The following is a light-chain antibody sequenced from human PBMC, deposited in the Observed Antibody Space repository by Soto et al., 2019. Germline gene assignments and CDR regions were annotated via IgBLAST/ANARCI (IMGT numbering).Light chain of an antibody. V-gene: IGKV1-5*03. CDR1: QTISSW. Sequence: DIQMTQSPSTLSGSVGDRVTITCRASQTISSWLAWYQQKPGKAPKLLIYKASTLKSGVPSRFSSSGSGTEFTLTISSLQPDDFATYYCQHYNSYSEAFGQGTKLELK. CDR3: QHYNSYSEA. J-gene: IGKJ1*01. CDR2: KAS.